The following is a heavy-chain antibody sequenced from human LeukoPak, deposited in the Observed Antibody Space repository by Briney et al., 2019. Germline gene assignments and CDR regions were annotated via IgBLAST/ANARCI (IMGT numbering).Heavy chain of an antibody. J-gene: IGHJ4*02. CDR2: IFYSGST. CDR3: ARADYGEPYYFDY. D-gene: IGHD4-17*01. V-gene: IGHV4-59*12. CDR1: GGSFSGYY. Sequence: PSETLSLTCAVYGGSFSGYYWSWIRQPPGKGLEWIGYIFYSGSTNYNPSLKSRVTMSVDTSKNQFSLKLSSVTAADTAVYYCARADYGEPYYFDYWGQGTLVTVSS.